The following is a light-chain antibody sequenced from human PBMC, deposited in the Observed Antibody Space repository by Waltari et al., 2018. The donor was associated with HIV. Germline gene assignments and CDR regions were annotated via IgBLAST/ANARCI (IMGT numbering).Light chain of an antibody. CDR1: QSVSSN. V-gene: IGKV3-15*01. CDR2: GAS. CDR3: QQYNNWPGT. J-gene: IGKJ2*01. Sequence: EIMMTQSPATLSVSPGERVTLSCRASQSVSSNLAWYQQKPGQAPRLLIFGASNRATGIPARFRGSGSGTEFTLTISSLQSEDFAVYSCQQYNNWPGTFGPGTKLEIK.